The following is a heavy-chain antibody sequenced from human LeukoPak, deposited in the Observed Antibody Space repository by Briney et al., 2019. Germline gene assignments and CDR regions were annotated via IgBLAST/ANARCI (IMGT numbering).Heavy chain of an antibody. Sequence: GGSLRLSCAASGFTFSSYPMHGVRQAPGRGLEWVAVISSDGTIKYYADSVKGRFTISRDNSKNTLYLQTNSLRVEDTAVYYCVREVVGAIYFDYWGQGALVTVSS. J-gene: IGHJ4*02. CDR3: VREVVGAIYFDY. CDR2: ISSDGTIK. V-gene: IGHV3-30-3*01. D-gene: IGHD1-26*01. CDR1: GFTFSSYP.